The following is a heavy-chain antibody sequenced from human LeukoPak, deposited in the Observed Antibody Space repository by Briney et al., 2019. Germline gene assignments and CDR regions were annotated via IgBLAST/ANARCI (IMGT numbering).Heavy chain of an antibody. CDR3: AREEWGIAVAAYYFDY. CDR1: GGTFSSYA. V-gene: IGHV1-69*04. J-gene: IGHJ4*02. D-gene: IGHD6-19*01. CDR2: IIPILGIA. Sequence: SVKVSCKASGGTFSSYAISWVRQAPGQGLEWMGRIIPILGIANYAQKFQGRVTITADKSTSTAYMELRSLRSDDTAVYYCAREEWGIAVAAYYFDYWGQGTLVTVSS.